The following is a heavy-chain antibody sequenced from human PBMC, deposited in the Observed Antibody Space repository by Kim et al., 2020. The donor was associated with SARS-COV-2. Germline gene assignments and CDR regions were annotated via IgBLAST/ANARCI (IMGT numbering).Heavy chain of an antibody. CDR2: TYYRSKWYN. Sequence: SQTLSLTCAISGDSVSSNSAAWNWIRQSPSRGLEWLGRTYYRSKWYNDYAVSVKSRITINPDTSKNQFSLQLNSVTPEDTAVYYCARAGYSRCSGSYFVCNAFDIWGQGTMVTVSS. V-gene: IGHV6-1*01. CDR1: GDSVSSNSAA. D-gene: IGHD1-26*01. J-gene: IGHJ3*02. CDR3: ARAGYSRCSGSYFVCNAFDI.